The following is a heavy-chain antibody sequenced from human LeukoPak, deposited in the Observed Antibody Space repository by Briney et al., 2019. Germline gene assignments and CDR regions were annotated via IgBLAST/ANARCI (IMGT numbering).Heavy chain of an antibody. CDR1: GGSFSGYY. Sequence: PSETLSLTCAVYGGSFSGYYWSWIRQPPGKGLEWIGEINHSGSTNYNPSLKSRVTISVDTSKNQFSLKLSSVTAADTAVYYCARGTSTTVTTWYFDHWGQGTLVTVSS. D-gene: IGHD4-17*01. J-gene: IGHJ4*02. V-gene: IGHV4-34*01. CDR3: ARGTSTTVTTWYFDH. CDR2: INHSGST.